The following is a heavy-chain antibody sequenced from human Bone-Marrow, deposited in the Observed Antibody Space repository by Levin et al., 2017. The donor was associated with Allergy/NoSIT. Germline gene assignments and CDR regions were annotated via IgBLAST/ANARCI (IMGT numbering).Heavy chain of an antibody. CDR2: IAGVGTS. J-gene: IGHJ3*01. CDR3: AKDSRGYNVEGDALDV. CDR1: GFTFSDFA. V-gene: IGHV3-23*01. D-gene: IGHD5/OR15-5a*01. Sequence: GGSLRLSCAASGFTFSDFAMSWVRQAPGKAPQWVSGIAGVGTSYYADSVKGRFTISRDNPKKILYLDMNSLRAEDTAIYYCAKDSRGYNVEGDALDVWGQGTMVAVSS.